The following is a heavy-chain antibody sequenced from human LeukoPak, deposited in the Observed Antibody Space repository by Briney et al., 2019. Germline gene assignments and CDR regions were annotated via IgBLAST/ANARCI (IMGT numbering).Heavy chain of an antibody. CDR1: GYTFIGYY. V-gene: IGHV1-2*02. D-gene: IGHD3-16*02. J-gene: IGHJ4*02. CDR2: INPNRGGT. CDR3: AIGNDYDYVWGSYRFDY. Sequence: GASVKVSCKASGYTFIGYYMHWVRQAPGQGLEWMGWINPNRGGTNYVQNFQGRVTMTRDTSISTAYMEVSRLRSDDTAVYYCAIGNDYDYVWGSYRFDYWGQGTLVTVSS.